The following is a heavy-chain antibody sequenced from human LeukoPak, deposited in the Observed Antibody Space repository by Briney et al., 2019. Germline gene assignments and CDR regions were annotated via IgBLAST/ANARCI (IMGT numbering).Heavy chain of an antibody. CDR2: ISSSGSTI. Sequence: MSGGSLRLSCAASGFTFSDYYMSWIRQAPGKGLEWVSYISSSGSTIYSADSVKGRFTISRDNAKNSLYLQMNSLRAEDTAMYYCAKDGNYFNFDSWGQGTLVTVSS. V-gene: IGHV3-11*01. J-gene: IGHJ4*02. D-gene: IGHD1-26*01. CDR3: AKDGNYFNFDS. CDR1: GFTFSDYY.